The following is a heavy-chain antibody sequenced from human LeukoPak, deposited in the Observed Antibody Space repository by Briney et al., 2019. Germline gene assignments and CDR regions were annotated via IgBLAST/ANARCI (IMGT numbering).Heavy chain of an antibody. Sequence: ASVTVSCTASGYTFTTYGISWVRQAPGQGLEWMGWISAYNGNTNYAQKLQGRVTMTTDTSTSTACMELRSLRSDDTAVYYCARDEFDSSSYDYWGQGTLVTVSS. D-gene: IGHD6-6*01. J-gene: IGHJ4*02. CDR1: GYTFTTYG. V-gene: IGHV1-18*01. CDR3: ARDEFDSSSYDY. CDR2: ISAYNGNT.